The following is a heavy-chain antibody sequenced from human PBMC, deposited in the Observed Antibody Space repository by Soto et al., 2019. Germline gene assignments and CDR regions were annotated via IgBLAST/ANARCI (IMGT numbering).Heavy chain of an antibody. CDR3: ARGVGSSPPQY. J-gene: IGHJ4*02. CDR1: GGSVSVYY. V-gene: IGHV4-59*02. D-gene: IGHD1-26*01. Sequence: WETLSLTCTISGGSVSVYYWSWIRQSTGQGLEWIGYIYASGSPYYNPSLRSRVTISADTSKNQISLKLTSPTAADTAVYYCARGVGSSPPQYWGRGTLVTVSS. CDR2: IYASGSP.